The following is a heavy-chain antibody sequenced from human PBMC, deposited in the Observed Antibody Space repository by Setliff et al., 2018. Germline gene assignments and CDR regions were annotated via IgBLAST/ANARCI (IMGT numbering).Heavy chain of an antibody. D-gene: IGHD1-7*01. CDR3: AKPQVELRWGFES. J-gene: IGHJ4*02. CDR1: GGSFSSYY. Sequence: SETLSLTCAVYGGSFSSYYWSWIRQPAGKGLEWIGRIYTSGSTNYNPSLKSRVAISVDTSKNQFSLRLSSVTAADTAVYYCAKPQVELRWGFESWGQGTPVTVSS. V-gene: IGHV4-59*10. CDR2: IYTSGST.